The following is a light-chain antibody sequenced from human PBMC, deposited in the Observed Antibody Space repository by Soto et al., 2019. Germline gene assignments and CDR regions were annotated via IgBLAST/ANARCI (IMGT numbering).Light chain of an antibody. J-gene: IGLJ1*01. Sequence: QSVLTQPPSVSAAPGQKVTISCSGNRFNVGNNYVSWFQHLPGTAPKLLIYDDNKRPSGIPDLFSGSKSGTSATLGITGLQTGDEADYYCVTWDSTLNIFFGTGTKVTVL. CDR2: DDN. CDR1: RFNVGNNY. CDR3: VTWDSTLNIF. V-gene: IGLV1-51*01.